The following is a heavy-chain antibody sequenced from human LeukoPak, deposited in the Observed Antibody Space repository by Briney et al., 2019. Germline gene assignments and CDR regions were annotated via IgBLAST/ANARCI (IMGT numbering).Heavy chain of an antibody. Sequence: GGSLRLSCAASGFTFSSYAMHWVRQAPGKGLEWVSYISSSGSTIYYADSVKGRFTISRDNAKNSLYLQMNSLRAEDTAIYYCARLPYSGYGGGRVYWGQGTLVTVSS. J-gene: IGHJ4*02. CDR1: GFTFSSYA. CDR3: ARLPYSGYGGGRVY. D-gene: IGHD5-12*01. V-gene: IGHV3-48*03. CDR2: ISSSGSTI.